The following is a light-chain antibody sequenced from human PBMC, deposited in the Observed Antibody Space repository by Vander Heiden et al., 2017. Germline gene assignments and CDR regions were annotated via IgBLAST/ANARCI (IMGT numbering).Light chain of an antibody. Sequence: IQMTQSPFTLSASVGDRVTINCRASQGIRNDLAWYQQKAGKAPKLLIYGASTLESGVPSRFRGSGSGTDFTLTISSLQPDDFATYYCLHDYSYPRTFGQGTKIEIK. CDR3: LHDYSYPRT. J-gene: IGKJ1*01. V-gene: IGKV1-6*01. CDR2: GAS. CDR1: QGIRND.